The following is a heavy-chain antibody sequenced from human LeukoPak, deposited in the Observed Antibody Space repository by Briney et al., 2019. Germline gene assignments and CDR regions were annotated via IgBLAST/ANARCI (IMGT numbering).Heavy chain of an antibody. J-gene: IGHJ4*02. CDR1: GGSISGQY. CDR3: VRFNSGCTTSSCYVHY. Sequence: SETLSLTCTVSGGSISGQYWTWIRQPPGKGLELIGHIHSNGNTYYSPSLKSRVTMSVDTSKNQLSLNLWSVTAADTAVYYCVRFNSGCTTSSCYVHYWGQGILVTVSS. D-gene: IGHD2-2*01. V-gene: IGHV4-59*11. CDR2: IHSNGNT.